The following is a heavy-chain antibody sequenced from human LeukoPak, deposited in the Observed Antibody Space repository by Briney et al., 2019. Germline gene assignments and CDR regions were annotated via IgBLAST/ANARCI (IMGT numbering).Heavy chain of an antibody. CDR1: GFTLSSYA. CDR3: ATEDPRRITNYMDV. V-gene: IGHV3-23*01. D-gene: IGHD3-10*01. Sequence: GGSLRLSCAASGFTLSSYAMSWVRQAPGKGLEWVSAISGSGGSTYYADSVKGRFTISRDNSKNTLYLQMNSLRAEDTAVYYCATEDPRRITNYMDVWGKGTTVTVSS. CDR2: ISGSGGST. J-gene: IGHJ6*03.